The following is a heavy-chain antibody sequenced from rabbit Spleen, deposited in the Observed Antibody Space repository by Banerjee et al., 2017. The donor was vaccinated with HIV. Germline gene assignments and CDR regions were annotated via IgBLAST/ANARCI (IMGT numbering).Heavy chain of an antibody. V-gene: IGHV1S45*01. J-gene: IGHJ2*01. Sequence: QEQLVESGGGLVQPGGSLKLSCKASGFDFSNKAVMCWVRQAPGKGLEWIACINSITGKAVYANWAKGRFTFSKTSSTTVTLQMTSLTAADTATYFCARGVYHNAYSGDDYTPHHFDPWGPGTLVTVS. CDR1: GFDFSNKAV. CDR2: INSITGKA. D-gene: IGHD1-1*01. CDR3: ARGVYHNAYSGDDYTPHHFDP.